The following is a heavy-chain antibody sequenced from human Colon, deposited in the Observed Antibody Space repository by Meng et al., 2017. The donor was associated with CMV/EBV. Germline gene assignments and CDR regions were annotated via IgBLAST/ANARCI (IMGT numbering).Heavy chain of an antibody. CDR1: GGSISSYY. CDR2: IYYSGST. J-gene: IGHJ6*02. D-gene: IGHD2-2*01. CDR3: ARGIVVVPAATEIDYYYGMDV. V-gene: IGHV4-59*01. Sequence: SETLSLTCTVSGGSISSYYWSWIRQPPGKGLGWIGYIYYSGSTNYNPSLKSRVTISVDTSKNQFSLKLSSVTAADTAVYYCARGIVVVPAATEIDYYYGMDVWGQGTTVTVSS.